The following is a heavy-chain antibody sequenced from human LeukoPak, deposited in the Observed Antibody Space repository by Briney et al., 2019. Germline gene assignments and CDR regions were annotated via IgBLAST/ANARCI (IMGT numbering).Heavy chain of an antibody. J-gene: IGHJ4*02. CDR2: INPNSGGT. CDR3: ARGPDYYDSSGYLDY. V-gene: IGHV1-2*02. Sequence: VKVSCKASGYTFTGYYMHWVRQAPGQGLEWMGWINPNSGGTNYAQKFQGRVTMTRDTSISTAYMELSRLRSDDTAVYYCARGPDYYDSSGYLDYWGQGTLVTVSS. CDR1: GYTFTGYY. D-gene: IGHD3-22*01.